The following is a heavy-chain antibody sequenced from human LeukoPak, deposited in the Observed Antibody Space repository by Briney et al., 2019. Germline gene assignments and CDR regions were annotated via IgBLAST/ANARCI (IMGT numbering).Heavy chain of an antibody. V-gene: IGHV1-3*01. Sequence: ASVKVSCKASGYTFTSYAIHWVREAPGQRLEWLALLTAPTRNTKYSQNFQPRVTFISNTSATTPFIHLSSLRSEDAAVYYCARVSRSGTNDYWGQGTLLTVSS. J-gene: IGHJ4*02. CDR3: ARVSRSGTNDY. CDR2: LTAPTRNT. CDR1: GYTFTSYA. D-gene: IGHD1-26*01.